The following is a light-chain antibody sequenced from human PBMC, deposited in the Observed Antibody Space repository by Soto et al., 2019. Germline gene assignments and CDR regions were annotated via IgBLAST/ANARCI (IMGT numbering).Light chain of an antibody. J-gene: IGLJ3*02. CDR1: SSDVGGYNY. CDR2: EVS. CDR3: SPYTSSILV. V-gene: IGLV2-14*01. Sequence: QSALTQPASVSGSPGQSITISCTGTSSDVGGYNYVSWYQQYPGKAPKLMIYEVSNRPSGVSNRFSGSKSGNTASLTISGLQAEDEDDYYCSPYTSSILVFGGGTKVTVL.